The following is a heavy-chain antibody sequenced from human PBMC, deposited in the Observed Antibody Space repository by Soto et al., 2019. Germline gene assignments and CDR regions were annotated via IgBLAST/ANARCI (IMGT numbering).Heavy chain of an antibody. Sequence: QVQLVESGGGVVQPGRSLRLSCAASGFTFSSYGMHWVRQAPGKGLEWVAVISYDGSNKYYADSVKGRFTISRDNSKNTLYLQMNSLRAEDTPVYYCAKDEVGELELLPRESLWGQGTLVTVSS. CDR2: ISYDGSNK. CDR1: GFTFSSYG. V-gene: IGHV3-30*18. J-gene: IGHJ4*02. D-gene: IGHD1-7*01. CDR3: AKDEVGELELLPRESL.